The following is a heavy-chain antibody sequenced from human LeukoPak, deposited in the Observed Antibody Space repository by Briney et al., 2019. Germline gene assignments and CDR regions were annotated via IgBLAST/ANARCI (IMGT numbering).Heavy chain of an antibody. CDR1: GFTFSSYA. V-gene: IGHV3-23*01. D-gene: IGHD3-10*01. CDR2: LSGSGATT. J-gene: IGHJ4*02. CDR3: AKGIKASGTYYHFDY. Sequence: PGGSLRLSCAASGFTFSSYAMSWVRQAPGKGLEWVSALSGSGATTYYADSVEGRFTISRDNSKNTLCLQVNSLRAEDTAVYYCAKGIKASGTYYHFDYWGQGTLVTVSS.